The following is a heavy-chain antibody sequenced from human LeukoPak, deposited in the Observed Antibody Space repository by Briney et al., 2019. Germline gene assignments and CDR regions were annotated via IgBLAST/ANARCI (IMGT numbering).Heavy chain of an antibody. Sequence: GGSLRLSCAVSGFAFRTHVIHWVRQAPGKGLEWVAVISNDERTIFYADSVKGRFTISRDNSKSTLYLQMNSLRAEDTAVYYCVREAYYASGSPPTYHFDSWGQGTLVTVSS. V-gene: IGHV3-30*04. CDR1: GFAFRTHV. D-gene: IGHD3-16*01. CDR3: VREAYYASGSPPTYHFDS. CDR2: ISNDERTI. J-gene: IGHJ4*02.